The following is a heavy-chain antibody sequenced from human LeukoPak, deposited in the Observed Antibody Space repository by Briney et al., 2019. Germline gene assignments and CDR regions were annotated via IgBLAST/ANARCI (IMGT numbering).Heavy chain of an antibody. D-gene: IGHD2/OR15-2a*01. CDR1: GFTFSDSY. J-gene: IGHJ2*01. CDR3: AKNWGSFSWYFDL. Sequence: GGSLRLSCAASGFTFSDSYMTWIRQAPGKGLEWVAFIDKSGGTTYYADSVKGRFTISRDNAKNSLYLQMNSLRAEDTALYYCAKNWGSFSWYFDLWGRGTLVTVSS. CDR2: IDKSGGTT. V-gene: IGHV3-11*01.